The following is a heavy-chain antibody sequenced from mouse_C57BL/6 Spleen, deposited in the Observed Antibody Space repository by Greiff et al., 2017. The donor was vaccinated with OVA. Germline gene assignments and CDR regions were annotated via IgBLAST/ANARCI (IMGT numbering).Heavy chain of an antibody. Sequence: VQLMESGGGLVKPGASLKLSCAASGFTFSDYGMHWVRQAPEKGLEWVAYISSGSSTIYYAETVKGRFTITRDNAKNTLFLQMTSLRSEDTALYCCARRWQLYAFDYRGQGTSTPASS. D-gene: IGHD1-1*02. CDR3: ARRWQLYAFDY. J-gene: IGHJ4*01. CDR1: GFTFSDYG. V-gene: IGHV5-17*01. CDR2: ISSGSSTI.